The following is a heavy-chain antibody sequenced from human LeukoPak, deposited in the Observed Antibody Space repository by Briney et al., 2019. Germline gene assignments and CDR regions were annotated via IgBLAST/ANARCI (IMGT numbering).Heavy chain of an antibody. D-gene: IGHD4-23*01. V-gene: IGHV3-33*03. J-gene: IGHJ4*02. CDR3: ARADYGGNLFFDY. CDR2: IWYDGSNK. CDR1: GFTFSSYG. Sequence: GGSLRLSCAASGFTFSSYGMHWVRQAPGKGLEWVAVIWYDGSNKYYADSVKGRFTISRDNAKNSMLLQMNSLRAEDTAVYYCARADYGGNLFFDYWGQGALVTVSS.